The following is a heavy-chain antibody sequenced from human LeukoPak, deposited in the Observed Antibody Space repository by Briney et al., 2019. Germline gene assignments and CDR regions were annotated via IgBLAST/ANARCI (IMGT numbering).Heavy chain of an antibody. CDR1: GDSVSNNIAT. D-gene: IGHD3-9*01. J-gene: IGHJ4*02. Sequence: SQTLSLTCAISGDSVSNNIATWNWIRQSPSRGLEWLGRTYYRSKWDSDYALSVKCRITIKPDTSKNQFSLHLSSVTPEDTAVYYCARDDDGWLWAFELRGQGTPVIVSS. CDR2: TYYRSKWDS. V-gene: IGHV6-1*01. CDR3: ARDDDGWLWAFEL.